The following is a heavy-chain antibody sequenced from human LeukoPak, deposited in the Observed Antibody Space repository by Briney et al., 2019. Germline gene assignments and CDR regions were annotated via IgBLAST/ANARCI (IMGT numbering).Heavy chain of an antibody. D-gene: IGHD2-8*01. J-gene: IGHJ4*02. CDR1: AFTFSDYS. CDR3: TASREWYYLDD. Sequence: GGSLRLSCAASAFTFSDYSMNWVRQAPGKGLEWVASISSSSPYIYYTDSVKGRFTISRDNAKNSLYLQMNSLTAEDTAVYYCTASREWYYLDDWGQGTLVTVSS. CDR2: ISSSSPYI. V-gene: IGHV3-21*01.